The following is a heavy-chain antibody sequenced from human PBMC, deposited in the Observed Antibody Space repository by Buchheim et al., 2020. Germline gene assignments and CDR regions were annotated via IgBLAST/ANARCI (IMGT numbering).Heavy chain of an antibody. V-gene: IGHV2-70*04. CDR2: IDWDGDK. CDR1: GFSLSTSGMR. J-gene: IGHJ4*02. D-gene: IGHD2-15*01. CDR3: ARSITECSSGTCYPYFDY. Sequence: QVTLKESGPALVKPTQTLTLTCTFSGFSLSTSGMRVTWIRQPPGKALEWLARIDWDGDKFYNTSLKTRLAISKVTSKNQVVLTMTNMDPVDTATYYCARSITECSSGTCYPYFDYWGQGTL.